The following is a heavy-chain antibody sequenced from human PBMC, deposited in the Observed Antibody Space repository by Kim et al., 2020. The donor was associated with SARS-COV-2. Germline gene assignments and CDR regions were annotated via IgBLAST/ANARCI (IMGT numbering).Heavy chain of an antibody. CDR3: AKGAATLYSSGPTDAFDI. J-gene: IGHJ3*02. Sequence: GGSLRLSCAASGFTFSSYAMSWVRQAPGKGLEWVSAIRGSGGSTYYADSVKGRFTISRDNSKNTLYLQMNSLRAEDTAVYYCAKGAATLYSSGPTDAFDIWRKGAMDTVSS. V-gene: IGHV3-23*01. CDR1: GFTFSSYA. D-gene: IGHD3-22*01. CDR2: IRGSGGST.